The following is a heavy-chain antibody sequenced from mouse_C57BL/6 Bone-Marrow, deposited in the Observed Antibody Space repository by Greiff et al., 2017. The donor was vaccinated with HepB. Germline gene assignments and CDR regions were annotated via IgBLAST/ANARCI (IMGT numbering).Heavy chain of an antibody. V-gene: IGHV3-6*01. D-gene: IGHD2-2*01. Sequence: VQLKESGPGLVKPSQSLSLTCSVTGYSITSGYYWNWIRQFPGNKQEWMGYISYDGSNNYNPSLKNRISITRDTSKNQFFLKLNSVTTEDTATYYCARDDGYEIYYAMDYWGQGTSVTVSS. J-gene: IGHJ4*01. CDR2: ISYDGSN. CDR3: ARDDGYEIYYAMDY. CDR1: GYSITSGYY.